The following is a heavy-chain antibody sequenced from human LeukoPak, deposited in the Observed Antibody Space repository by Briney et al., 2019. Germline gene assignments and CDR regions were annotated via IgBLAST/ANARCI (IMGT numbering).Heavy chain of an antibody. Sequence: GASVKVSCKASGYIFTSYGISWVRQAPGQGLEWMGWNSTNKGNTNYAQRLQGRVTMTTDTSTSTAYMELRSLRSDDTAIYYCVRDIQWRFDPWGKGTLVTVSS. CDR2: NSTNKGNT. J-gene: IGHJ5*02. CDR3: VRDIQWRFDP. D-gene: IGHD2-8*01. V-gene: IGHV1-18*01. CDR1: GYIFTSYG.